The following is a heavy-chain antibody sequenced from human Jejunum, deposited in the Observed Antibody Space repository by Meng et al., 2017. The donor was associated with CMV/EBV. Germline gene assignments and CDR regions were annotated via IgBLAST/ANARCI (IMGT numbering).Heavy chain of an antibody. Sequence: CAVSGDSSSRNLWWSWVRQPPGKGLEWIGEISYSGSTKYNPSLQSRVTISSDTTNNRFSLRLNSVTAADTGVYFCARSPGFWSLDYWGRGTLVTVSS. CDR1: GDSSSRNLW. V-gene: IGHV4-4*01. CDR3: ARSPGFWSLDY. D-gene: IGHD2-8*02. J-gene: IGHJ4*02. CDR2: ISYSGST.